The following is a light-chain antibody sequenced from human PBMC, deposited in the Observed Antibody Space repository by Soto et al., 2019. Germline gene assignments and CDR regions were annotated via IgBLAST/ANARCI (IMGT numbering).Light chain of an antibody. V-gene: IGLV2-14*03. J-gene: IGLJ1*01. CDR3: SSYTSTTTFYV. CDR1: SSDVGGHKY. CDR2: DVS. Sequence: QSALTQPASVSGSPGQSITIPCTGTSSDVGGHKYVSWYQHHPDKAPKLMIYDVSNRPSGVSNRFSGSKSGNTASLTISGLQAEDEADYYCSSYTSTTTFYVFGTGTKLTVL.